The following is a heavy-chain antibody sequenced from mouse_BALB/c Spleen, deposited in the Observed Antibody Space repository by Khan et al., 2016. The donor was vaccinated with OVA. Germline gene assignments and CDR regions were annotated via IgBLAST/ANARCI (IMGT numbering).Heavy chain of an antibody. D-gene: IGHD2-2*01. J-gene: IGHJ3*01. CDR1: GYTFSSYW. V-gene: IGHV1-9*01. CDR2: IFPGSVST. CDR3: ARGGYGGFAY. Sequence: QVQLKQSGGDLMKPGASVKISCKATGYTFSSYWIAWVKQRPGHGLEWIGQIFPGSVSTTYNEKFKGKATFTADTSSNTAYLQLSSLTSEDSADYYCARGGYGGFAYWGQGTLVTVSA.